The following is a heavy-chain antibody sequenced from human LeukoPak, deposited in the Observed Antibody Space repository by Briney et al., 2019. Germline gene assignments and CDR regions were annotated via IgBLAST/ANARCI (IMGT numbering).Heavy chain of an antibody. Sequence: ASVKVSCKASGYTFTGYYMHWVRQAPGQGLEWMGWINPNSGGTNYAQKFQGRVTMTRDTSISTAYMGLSRLRSDDTAVYYCARTPVMATIGDAFDIWGQGTMVTVSS. CDR1: GYTFTGYY. D-gene: IGHD5-24*01. J-gene: IGHJ3*02. V-gene: IGHV1-2*02. CDR3: ARTPVMATIGDAFDI. CDR2: INPNSGGT.